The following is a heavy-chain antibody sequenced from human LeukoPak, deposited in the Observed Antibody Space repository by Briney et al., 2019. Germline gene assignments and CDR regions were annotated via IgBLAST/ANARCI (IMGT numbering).Heavy chain of an antibody. CDR1: GFTFSSYG. CDR2: ISGSGGST. CDR3: ASPPDIWFGEGY. Sequence: PGGSLRLSCAASGFTFSSYGMSWVRQAPGKGLEWVSAISGSGGSTYYADSVKGRFTISRDNSKNTLYLQMNSLRAEDTAVYYCASPPDIWFGEGYWGQGTLVTVSS. D-gene: IGHD3-10*01. J-gene: IGHJ4*02. V-gene: IGHV3-23*01.